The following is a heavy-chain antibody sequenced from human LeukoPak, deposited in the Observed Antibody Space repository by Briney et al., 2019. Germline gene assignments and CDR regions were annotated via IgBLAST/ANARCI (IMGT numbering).Heavy chain of an antibody. CDR3: AREEYSGVGSLDP. Sequence: KPSENPSPTCAVYGGFFSGYYWGWVRPPPGKGLEWIGEINHSGSTNYNPSLKSRVTISVDTSKNQFSLKLSSVTAADTAVYYCAREEYSGVGSLDPWGQGTLVTVSS. V-gene: IGHV4-34*01. CDR2: INHSGST. D-gene: IGHD6-6*01. J-gene: IGHJ5*02. CDR1: GGFFSGYY.